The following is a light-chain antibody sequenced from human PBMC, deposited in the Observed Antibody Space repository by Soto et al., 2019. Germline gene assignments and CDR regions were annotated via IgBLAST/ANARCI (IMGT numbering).Light chain of an antibody. CDR2: DAS. CDR1: QSSSSW. J-gene: IGKJ2*02. Sequence: DIQMTQSPSTLSPSVRHRLTITCRATQSSSSWLAWYQQKPGKAPKLLIYDASSLESWVPSRFSGSGSGTEFTLTISSLQPDDFATYYCQQYNSYSRTFGQGTKVDIK. CDR3: QQYNSYSRT. V-gene: IGKV1-5*01.